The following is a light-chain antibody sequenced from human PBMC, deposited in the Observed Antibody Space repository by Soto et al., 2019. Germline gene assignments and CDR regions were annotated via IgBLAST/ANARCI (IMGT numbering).Light chain of an antibody. V-gene: IGLV1-47*01. CDR2: KNN. J-gene: IGLJ3*02. CDR1: SSNIGRNY. CDR3: ATWDGSLSGWV. Sequence: QLVLTQPPSASGTPGQRVTISCSGSSSNIGRNYVYWYQQFPGTAPKLLIYKNNQRPSGVPDRFSGSKSGTSASLAISGLRSEDEADFYCATWDGSLSGWVFGGGTKVTVL.